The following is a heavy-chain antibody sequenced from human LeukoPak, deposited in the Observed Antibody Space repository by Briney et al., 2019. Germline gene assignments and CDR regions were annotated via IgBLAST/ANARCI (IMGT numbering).Heavy chain of an antibody. CDR1: GFTFSSYA. J-gene: IGHJ4*02. Sequence: GRSLRLSCAASGFTFSSYAMSWVRQAPGKGLEWVSAISGSGGSTYYADSVKGRFTISRDNSKNTLYLQMNSLRAEDTAVYYCAKYPGELPIWGYVDYWGQGTLVTVSS. D-gene: IGHD1-26*01. CDR3: AKYPGELPIWGYVDY. CDR2: ISGSGGST. V-gene: IGHV3-23*01.